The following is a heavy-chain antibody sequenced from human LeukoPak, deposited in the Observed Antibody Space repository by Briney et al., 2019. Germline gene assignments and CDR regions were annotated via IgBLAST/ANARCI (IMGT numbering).Heavy chain of an antibody. CDR2: IIPIFCTA. CDR3: ARALPKYDILTGYYVADYYFDY. D-gene: IGHD3-9*01. V-gene: IGHV1-69*05. CDR1: GGTFSSYA. J-gene: IGHJ4*02. Sequence: SVKVSCKASGGTFSSYAISWVRQAPGQGLEWMGGIIPIFCTANYAQKFQGRVTITTDESTSTAYMELSSLRSEDTAVYYCARALPKYDILTGYYVADYYFDYWGQGTLVTVSS.